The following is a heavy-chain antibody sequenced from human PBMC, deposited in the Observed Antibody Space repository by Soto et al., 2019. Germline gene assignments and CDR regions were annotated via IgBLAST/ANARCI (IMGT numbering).Heavy chain of an antibody. Sequence: GGSLRIACAASGVTFSSYAMSWVRQAPGKGLEWVSAISGSGGSTYYADSVKGRFTISRDNSKNTLYLQMNSLRAEDTAVYYCAKDLHGSPADAFDIWGQGTMVTVSS. V-gene: IGHV3-23*01. CDR2: ISGSGGST. D-gene: IGHD6-13*01. J-gene: IGHJ3*02. CDR1: GVTFSSYA. CDR3: AKDLHGSPADAFDI.